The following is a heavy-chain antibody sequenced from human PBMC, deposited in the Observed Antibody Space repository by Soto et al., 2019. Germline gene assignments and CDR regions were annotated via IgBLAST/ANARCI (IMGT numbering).Heavy chain of an antibody. CDR3: AQIMVRGVIMLSY. V-gene: IGHV1-69*02. Sequence: SVKVSCKASGGTFSSYTISWVRQAPGQGLEWMGRIIPILGIANYAQKFQGRVTITADKSTSTAYMELSSLRSEDTAVYYCAQIMVRGVIMLSYWGQGTLVTVPQ. CDR1: GGTFSSYT. D-gene: IGHD3-10*01. J-gene: IGHJ4*02. CDR2: IIPILGIA.